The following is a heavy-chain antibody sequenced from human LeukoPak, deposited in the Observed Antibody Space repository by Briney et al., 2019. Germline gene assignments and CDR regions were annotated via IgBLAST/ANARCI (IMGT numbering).Heavy chain of an antibody. CDR1: GYSFTNFD. CDR2: MNPNSGNK. Sequence: ASVKVSCRASGYSFTNFDINWVRQATGQGLEWMGWMNPNSGNKGYAQKFQGRVTMTMNTSITTAYMELSSLRSEDTAVYYCARGPQWRGDYYYMDVWGRGTTVTVSS. CDR3: ARGPQWRGDYYYMDV. V-gene: IGHV1-8*01. J-gene: IGHJ6*03. D-gene: IGHD6-19*01.